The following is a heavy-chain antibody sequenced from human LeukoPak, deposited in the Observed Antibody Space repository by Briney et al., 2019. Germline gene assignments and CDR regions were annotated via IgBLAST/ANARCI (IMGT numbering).Heavy chain of an antibody. V-gene: IGHV4-34*01. Sequence: PSETLSLTCAVYGGSFSGYYWSWIRQPPGKGLEWIGEINHSGSTNYNPSLKSRVTISVDTSKNQFSLKLSSVTAADTAVYYCARGRGPNRIDCWGREPWSPSPQ. D-gene: IGHD1-14*01. CDR1: GGSFSGYY. CDR2: INHSGST. CDR3: ARGRGPNRIDC. J-gene: IGHJ4*02.